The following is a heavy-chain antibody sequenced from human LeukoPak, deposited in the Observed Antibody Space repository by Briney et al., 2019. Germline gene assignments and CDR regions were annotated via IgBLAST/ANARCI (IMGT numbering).Heavy chain of an antibody. CDR1: GGTFSSYA. J-gene: IGHJ2*01. CDR3: AREYYDFWSAPYGKYWYFDL. V-gene: IGHV1-69*05. D-gene: IGHD3-3*01. Sequence: GASVKVSCKASGGTFSSYAISWVRQAPGQGLEWMGRIIPIFGTANYAQKFQGRVTITTDESTSTAYMELSSLRSEDTAVYYCAREYYDFWSAPYGKYWYFDLWGRGTLVTVSS. CDR2: IIPIFGTA.